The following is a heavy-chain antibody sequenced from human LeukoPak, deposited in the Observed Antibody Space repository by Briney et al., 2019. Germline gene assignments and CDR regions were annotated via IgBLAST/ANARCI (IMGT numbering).Heavy chain of an antibody. J-gene: IGHJ4*02. CDR1: GGSISSYY. CDR2: INHSGST. V-gene: IGHV4-34*01. D-gene: IGHD6-13*01. Sequence: SETLSLTCTVSGGSISSYYWSWIRQPPGKGLEWIGEINHSGSTNYNPSLKSRVTISVDTSKNQFSLKLSSVTAADTAVYYCARLSSSWYLYWGQGTLVTVSS. CDR3: ARLSSSWYLY.